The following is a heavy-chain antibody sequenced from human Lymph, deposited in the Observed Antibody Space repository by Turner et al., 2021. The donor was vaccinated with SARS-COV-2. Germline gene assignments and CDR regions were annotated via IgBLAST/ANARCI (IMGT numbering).Heavy chain of an antibody. V-gene: IGHV3-53*02. CDR1: GIIVSRNY. CDR2: IYSGGTT. CDR3: ARDLGTYGMDV. D-gene: IGHD6-13*01. Sequence: EVQLVETGGGLLQRGGSLRLSCAASGIIVSRNYMNWVRQAPGKGLEWVSVIYSGGTTYYADSVKGRFTISRDNSKNTLYLQMNSLRVEDTAVYYCARDLGTYGMDVWGQGTTVTVSS. J-gene: IGHJ6*02.